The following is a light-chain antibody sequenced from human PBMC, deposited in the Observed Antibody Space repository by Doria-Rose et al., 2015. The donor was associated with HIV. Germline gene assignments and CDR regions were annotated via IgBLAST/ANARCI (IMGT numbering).Light chain of an antibody. CDR1: QSFSSTY. CDR2: DGS. V-gene: IGKV3-20*01. Sequence: EMVMTQSPGTLSLSPGERATLSCRASQSFSSTYLAWYQQKPGQAPSLLIYDGSTRATGIPDRFSASGSGTDFTLTINRLEPEDFALYYCHQYGTSWTSGQGTKVEI. CDR3: HQYGTSWT. J-gene: IGKJ1*01.